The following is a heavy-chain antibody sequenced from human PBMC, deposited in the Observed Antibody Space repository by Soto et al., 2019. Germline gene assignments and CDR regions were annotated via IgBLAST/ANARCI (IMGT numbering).Heavy chain of an antibody. CDR3: ARAPSMGPYSSAHFDY. CDR2: INPNSGGT. CDR1: GYTFTGYY. Sequence: ASVKVSCKASGYTFTGYYMHWVRQAPGQGLEWMGWINPNSGGTNYAQKFQGWVTMTRDTSISTAYMELSRLRSDDTAVYYCARAPSMGPYSSAHFDYWGQGTLVTVSS. J-gene: IGHJ4*02. D-gene: IGHD2-15*01. V-gene: IGHV1-2*04.